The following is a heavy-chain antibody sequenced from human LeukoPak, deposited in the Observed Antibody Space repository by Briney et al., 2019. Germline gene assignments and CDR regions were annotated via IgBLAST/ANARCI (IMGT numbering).Heavy chain of an antibody. D-gene: IGHD3-22*01. CDR2: INPDGTTT. V-gene: IGHV3-74*01. CDR1: EFTFSSYW. CDR3: VRGIRDYYGLDY. Sequence: GGSLRLSCAASEFTFSSYWMHWVRRAPGKGLVWVSHINPDGTTTNYADSVKGRFTISRDNAKNTLHLQMNSLRAEDTAVYYCVRGIRDYYGLDYWGQGTLVTVSS. J-gene: IGHJ4*02.